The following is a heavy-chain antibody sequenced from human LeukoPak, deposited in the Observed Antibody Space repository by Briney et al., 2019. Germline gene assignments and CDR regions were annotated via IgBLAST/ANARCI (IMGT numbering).Heavy chain of an antibody. Sequence: GRSLRLSCAASGFTFSSYGMHWVRQAPGKGLEWVAVISYDGSNKYYADSVKGRFTISGDNSKNTLYLQMNSLRAEDTAVYYCAREYYHILTGHQNNAFDIWGQGTMVTVSS. CDR3: AREYYHILTGHQNNAFDI. J-gene: IGHJ3*02. CDR1: GFTFSSYG. CDR2: ISYDGSNK. V-gene: IGHV3-30*03. D-gene: IGHD3-9*01.